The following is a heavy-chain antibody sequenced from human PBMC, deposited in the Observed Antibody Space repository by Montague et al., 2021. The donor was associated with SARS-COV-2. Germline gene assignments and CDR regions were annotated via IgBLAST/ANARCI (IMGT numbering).Heavy chain of an antibody. J-gene: IGHJ5*02. CDR3: AREGLHNWFDP. V-gene: IGHV4-59*01. CDR1: NGSINSYY. CDR2: IYYRGST. Sequence: SETLSLTCTVYNGSINSYYWSWVRQPPGKRLEWIGYIYYRGSTNYNPSLESRVTMSIDTSKNQFSLKLSSVTAADTAVYFCAREGLHNWFDPWGQGTLVSVSS.